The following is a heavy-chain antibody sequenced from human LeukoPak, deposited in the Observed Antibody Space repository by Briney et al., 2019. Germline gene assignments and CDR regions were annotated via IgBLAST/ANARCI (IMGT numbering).Heavy chain of an antibody. Sequence: PSETLSLTCTVSGGSISSGGYYWSWIRQPPGKGLEWIGYIYHSGSTYYNPSLKSRVTISVDTSQNQFSLKLSSVTAADTAVYYCARTLAAAGPPDPWGQGTLVTVSS. J-gene: IGHJ5*02. CDR3: ARTLAAAGPPDP. CDR2: IYHSGST. V-gene: IGHV4-30-2*01. D-gene: IGHD6-13*01. CDR1: GGSISSGGYY.